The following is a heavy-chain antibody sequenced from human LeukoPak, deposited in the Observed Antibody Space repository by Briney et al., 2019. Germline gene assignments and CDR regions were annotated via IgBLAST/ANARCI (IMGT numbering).Heavy chain of an antibody. Sequence: PGGSLRLSCVASGFTFSSYWMHWVRQAPGKGLVWVSHINSDGSSTTYADSVKGRFTISRDNAKNTLYLQMNSLRAEDTAVYYCPRDGLAAITFDYWGQGILVTVSS. CDR1: GFTFSSYW. CDR3: PRDGLAAITFDY. CDR2: INSDGSST. V-gene: IGHV3-74*01. J-gene: IGHJ4*02. D-gene: IGHD5-24*01.